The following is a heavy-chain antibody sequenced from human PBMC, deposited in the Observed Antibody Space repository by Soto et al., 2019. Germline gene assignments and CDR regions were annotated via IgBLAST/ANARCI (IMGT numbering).Heavy chain of an antibody. CDR2: ISGSGGST. D-gene: IGHD5-18*01. CDR1: GFTFSSYA. CDR3: AKGLNGYGYLGDY. Sequence: SLRLSCAASGFTFSSYAMSWVRQAPGKGLEWVSAISGSGGSTYYADSVKGRFTISRDNSKNTLYLQMNSLRAEDTAVYYCAKGLNGYGYLGDYWGQGTLVTVPS. J-gene: IGHJ4*02. V-gene: IGHV3-23*01.